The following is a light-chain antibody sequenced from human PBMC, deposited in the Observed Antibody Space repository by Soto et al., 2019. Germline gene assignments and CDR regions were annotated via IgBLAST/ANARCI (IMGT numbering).Light chain of an antibody. CDR2: ENS. J-gene: IGLJ1*01. CDR1: TFGSKS. Sequence: SYKLAHPPSASVAPGQTARLTCGGSTFGSKSVHWYQRKPGQAPVLVVYENSGRPSGIPERFYGSNSGNTATLTISRVEAGDEGDYYCQVWDTSSDHSYVFGTGTKVTVL. CDR3: QVWDTSSDHSYV. V-gene: IGLV3-21*02.